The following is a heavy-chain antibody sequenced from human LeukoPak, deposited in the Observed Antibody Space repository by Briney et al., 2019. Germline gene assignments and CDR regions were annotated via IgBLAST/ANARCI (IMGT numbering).Heavy chain of an antibody. CDR3: ASVAAAHMSYFDY. CDR2: IIPILGIA. J-gene: IGHJ4*02. D-gene: IGHD2-2*01. V-gene: IGHV1-69*04. CDR1: GGTFSSYA. Sequence: SVKVSCKASGGTFSSYAISWVRQAPGQGLEWMGRIIPILGIANYAQEFQGRVTITADKSTSTAYMELSSLRSEDTAVYYCASVAAAHMSYFDYWGQGTLVTVSS.